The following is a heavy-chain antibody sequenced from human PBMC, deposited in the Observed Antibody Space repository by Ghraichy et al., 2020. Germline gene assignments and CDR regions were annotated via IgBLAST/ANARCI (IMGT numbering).Heavy chain of an antibody. D-gene: IGHD3-3*01. CDR1: GGSISSFY. J-gene: IGHJ1*01. V-gene: IGHV4-59*08. Sequence: SETLSLTCTVSGGSISSFYWSWIRQPPGKGPEWIGYIHNSGSNNYNPTLKSRVDMSVDTSKNQISLKLSSVTAADTAVYYCARHLSSKYEEYFQYWGQGTLVTVSS. CDR3: ARHLSSKYEEYFQY. CDR2: IHNSGSN.